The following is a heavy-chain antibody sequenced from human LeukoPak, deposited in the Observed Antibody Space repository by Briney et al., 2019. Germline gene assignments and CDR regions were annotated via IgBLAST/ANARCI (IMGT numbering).Heavy chain of an antibody. CDR2: ISGSGGST. V-gene: IGHV3-23*01. D-gene: IGHD2-15*01. CDR1: GFTFSSYA. J-gene: IGHJ4*02. Sequence: PGGSLRLSCAASGFTFSSYAMSWVRQAPGKGLEWVSAISGSGGSTYYADSVKGRFTISRDNSKNTLYLQMNSLRAEDTAVYYCAKDPGYYYCSGGSCYSEAPYWGQGTLVTVSS. CDR3: AKDPGYYYCSGGSCYSEAPY.